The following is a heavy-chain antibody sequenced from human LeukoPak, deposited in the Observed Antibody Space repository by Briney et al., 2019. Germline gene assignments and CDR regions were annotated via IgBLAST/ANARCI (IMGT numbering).Heavy chain of an antibody. Sequence: KPGGSLRLSCAASGFTFSDYYMSWIRQAPGKGLEWVSYISSSGSTIYYADSVKGRFTISRDNAKNSLYLQMNSLRAEDAAVYYCARDPPYYYDSSGYLMVYWGQGTLVTVSS. V-gene: IGHV3-11*01. CDR2: ISSSGSTI. D-gene: IGHD3-22*01. J-gene: IGHJ4*02. CDR3: ARDPPYYYDSSGYLMVY. CDR1: GFTFSDYY.